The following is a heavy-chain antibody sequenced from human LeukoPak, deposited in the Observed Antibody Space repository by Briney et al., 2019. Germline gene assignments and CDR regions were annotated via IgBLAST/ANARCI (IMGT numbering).Heavy chain of an antibody. J-gene: IGHJ4*02. V-gene: IGHV4-59*01. CDR1: GGSMTNYY. Sequence: PSETLSLTCTVSGGSMTNYYWTWIRQSPGKGLEWIGHTYYSGNTNYNPSLKSRVTISIGTSKNLFSLKLSSVTAADTAVYYCTRGRAYYDSTGYYYWGRGILVTVSS. D-gene: IGHD3-22*01. CDR3: TRGRAYYDSTGYYY. CDR2: TYYSGNT.